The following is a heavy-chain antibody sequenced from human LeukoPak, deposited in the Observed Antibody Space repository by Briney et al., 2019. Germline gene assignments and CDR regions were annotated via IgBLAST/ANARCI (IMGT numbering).Heavy chain of an antibody. CDR2: IIPIFGTA. D-gene: IGHD6-19*01. CDR3: ARNLVGKTDFDY. CDR1: GGTFSSYA. Sequence: ASVKVSCKASGGTFSSYAISWVRQAPGQGLEWMGGIIPIFGTANYAQKFQGRVTITTDESTTTVHMELSSLRSEDTAVYYCARNLVGKTDFDYWGQGTLVTVSS. J-gene: IGHJ4*02. V-gene: IGHV1-69*05.